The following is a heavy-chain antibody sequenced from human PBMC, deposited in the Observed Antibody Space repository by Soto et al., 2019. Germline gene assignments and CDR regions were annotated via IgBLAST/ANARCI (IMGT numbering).Heavy chain of an antibody. J-gene: IGHJ6*02. CDR2: ISSSSSTI. V-gene: IGHV3-48*02. D-gene: IGHD1-26*01. CDR3: ARDPGGEGGLYGMDV. Sequence: GGSLRLSCAASGFTFSSYSMNWVRQAPGKGLEWVSYISSSSSTIYYADSVKGRFTISRDNAKNSLYLQMNSLRDEDTAVYYCARDPGGEGGLYGMDVWGQGTMVTVSS. CDR1: GFTFSSYS.